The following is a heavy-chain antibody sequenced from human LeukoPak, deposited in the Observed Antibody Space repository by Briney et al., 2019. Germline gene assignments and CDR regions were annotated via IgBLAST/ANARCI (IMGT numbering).Heavy chain of an antibody. Sequence: PGGSPRLSCAASGSTFSSYAMSWVRQAPGKGLEWVSAISGSGGSTYYADSVKGRFTISRDNSKNTLYLQMNSLRAEDTAVYYCAKVLRGSWYYFDYWGQGTLVTVSS. CDR1: GSTFSSYA. D-gene: IGHD6-13*01. V-gene: IGHV3-23*01. CDR3: AKVLRGSWYYFDY. J-gene: IGHJ4*02. CDR2: ISGSGGST.